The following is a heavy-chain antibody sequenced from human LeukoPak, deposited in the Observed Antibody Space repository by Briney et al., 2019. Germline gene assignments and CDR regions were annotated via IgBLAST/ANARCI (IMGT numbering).Heavy chain of an antibody. D-gene: IGHD1-1*01. V-gene: IGHV3-21*01. J-gene: IGHJ3*02. Sequence: GGSLRLSCTASGFTFGDYAMSWVRQAPGKGLEWVSSISSSSSYIYYADSVKGRFTISRDNAKNSLYLQMNSLRAEDTAVYYCARVGTSDAFDIWGQGTMVTVSS. CDR2: ISSSSSYI. CDR3: ARVGTSDAFDI. CDR1: GFTFGDYA.